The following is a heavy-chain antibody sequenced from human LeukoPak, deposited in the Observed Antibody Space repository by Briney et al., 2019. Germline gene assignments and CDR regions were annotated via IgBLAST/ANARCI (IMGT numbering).Heavy chain of an antibody. CDR2: ISSSSSYI. CDR3: ARDYRITMVRGVILDY. CDR1: GFTFSSYS. Sequence: GGSLRLSCAASGFTFSSYSMNWVRQAPGKGLEWVSSISSSSSYIYYADSVKGRFTISRDNAKNSLYLQMNSLRAEDTAVYYCARDYRITMVRGVILDYWGQGTLVTVSS. V-gene: IGHV3-21*01. D-gene: IGHD3-10*01. J-gene: IGHJ4*02.